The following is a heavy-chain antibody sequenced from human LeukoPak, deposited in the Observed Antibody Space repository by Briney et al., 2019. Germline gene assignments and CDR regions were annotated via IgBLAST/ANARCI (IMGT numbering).Heavy chain of an antibody. D-gene: IGHD3-22*01. V-gene: IGHV5-51*01. CDR1: GYSFTSYW. CDR3: ASRPYDSSGYYFPFDY. CDR2: IYPGDSDT. J-gene: IGHJ4*02. Sequence: PGESLKISCKGSGYSFTSYWIGWVRQMPGKGLEWMRIIYPGDSDTRYSPSFQGQVTISADKSISTAYLQWSSLKASDTAMYYCASRPYDSSGYYFPFDYWGQGTLVTVSS.